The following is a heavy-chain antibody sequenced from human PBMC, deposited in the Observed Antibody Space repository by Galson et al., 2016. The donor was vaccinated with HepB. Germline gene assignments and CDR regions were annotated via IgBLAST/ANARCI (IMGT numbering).Heavy chain of an antibody. CDR3: ARGEGSGSWLVGH. CDR2: IASTDGTT. D-gene: IGHD1-26*01. V-gene: IGHV3-48*01. Sequence: SLRLSCAASGFIFSSHTMTWVRQAPGKGLEWIAHIASTDGTTDYADSVKGRFTISRDNAKNSLFLQMNSLRADDTALYYCARGEGSGSWLVGHWGQGTLVTVSS. J-gene: IGHJ4*02. CDR1: GFIFSSHT.